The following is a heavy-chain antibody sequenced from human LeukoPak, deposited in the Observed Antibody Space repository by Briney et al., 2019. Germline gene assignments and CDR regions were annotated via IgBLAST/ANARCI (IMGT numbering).Heavy chain of an antibody. CDR1: GFTFETYW. CDR3: ARGLYRYSSGWHFDY. Sequence: GGSLRLSCAASGFTFETYWMHWVRQAPGKGLEWVSCINGYGSTTNYADSVKGRFTISRDNAKNSLFLQMNSLRVEDTAVYYCARGLYRYSSGWHFDYWGQGILVTVSS. V-gene: IGHV3-74*01. CDR2: INGYGSTT. J-gene: IGHJ4*02. D-gene: IGHD6-19*01.